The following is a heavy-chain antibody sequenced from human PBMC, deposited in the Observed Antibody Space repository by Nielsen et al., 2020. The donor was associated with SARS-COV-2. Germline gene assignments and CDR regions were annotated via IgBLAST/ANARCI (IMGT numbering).Heavy chain of an antibody. D-gene: IGHD1-1*01. CDR2: TPYSGNA. J-gene: IGHJ4*02. Sequence: GSLRLSCAASGFTFSNYAMSWVRQPPGKGLEWIGETPYSGNAFYNPSLKSRVSISLDKSRDQLSLKLTSLTAADTAIYYCARNWDFWGQGILVIVSS. CDR3: ARNWDF. V-gene: IGHV4-4*02. CDR1: GFTFSNYA.